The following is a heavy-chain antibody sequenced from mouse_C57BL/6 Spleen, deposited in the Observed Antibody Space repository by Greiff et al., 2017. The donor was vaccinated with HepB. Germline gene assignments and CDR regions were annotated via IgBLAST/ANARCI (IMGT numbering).Heavy chain of an antibody. CDR3: ARTITTVVADYFDY. D-gene: IGHD1-1*01. CDR2: IYPGSGNT. V-gene: IGHV1-76*01. J-gene: IGHJ2*01. CDR1: GYTFTDYY. Sequence: QVQLKQSGAELVRPGASVKLSCKASGYTFTDYYINWVKQRPGQGLEWIARIYPGSGNTYYNEKFKGKATLTAEKSSSTAYMQLSSLTSEDSAVYFCARTITTVVADYFDYWGQGTTLTVSS.